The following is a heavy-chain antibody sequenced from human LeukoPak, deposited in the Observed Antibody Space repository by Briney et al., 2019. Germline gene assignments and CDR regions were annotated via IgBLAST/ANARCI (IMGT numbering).Heavy chain of an antibody. CDR1: GFTFSSYA. Sequence: GGSLRLSCAPSGFTFSSYAMTWVGQAPGKGLEWVSGVSASGTSTYYADSVKGRFTISRGNSKSTLYLQMNSLRAEDTAIYYCAKEIARYPGNAFDIWGQGTMVTVSS. V-gene: IGHV3-23*01. CDR3: AKEIARYPGNAFDI. D-gene: IGHD2-2*02. J-gene: IGHJ3*02. CDR2: VSASGTST.